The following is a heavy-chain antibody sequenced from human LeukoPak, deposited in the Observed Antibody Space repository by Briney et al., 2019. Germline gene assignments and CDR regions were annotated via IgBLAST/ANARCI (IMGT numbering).Heavy chain of an antibody. CDR1: GFTFSSYW. D-gene: IGHD2-15*01. CDR2: IKQDGSEK. Sequence: GGSLRLSCAASGFTFSSYWVSWVRQAPGKGLEWVANIKQDGSEKYYVDSVKGRFTISRDNAKNSLYLQMNSLRAEDTAVYYCARGSGLYWGQGTLVTVSS. CDR3: ARGSGLY. J-gene: IGHJ4*02. V-gene: IGHV3-7*01.